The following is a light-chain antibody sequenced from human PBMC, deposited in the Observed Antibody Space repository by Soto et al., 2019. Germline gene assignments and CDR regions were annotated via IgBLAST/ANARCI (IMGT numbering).Light chain of an antibody. CDR3: SSFTTSSTSCV. CDR1: SSDVGGYNY. V-gene: IGLV2-14*01. Sequence: QSALTQPASVSGSRGQSITISCTGTSSDVGGYNYVSWYQQHPGKAPKLIIYDVIHRPSGVSNRFSGSKSGNTASLTISGLQAEDEADYYCSSFTTSSTSCVFGTGTKLAVL. CDR2: DVI. J-gene: IGLJ1*01.